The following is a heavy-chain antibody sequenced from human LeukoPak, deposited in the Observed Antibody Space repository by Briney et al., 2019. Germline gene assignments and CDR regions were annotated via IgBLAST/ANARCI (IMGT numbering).Heavy chain of an antibody. Sequence: SESLSLTCTVSGGSISSSSYYWGWIRQPPGKGLEWIGSIYYSGSTYYNPSLKSRVTISVDTSKNQFSLKLSSVTAADTAVYYCARSWELLLYAFDIWGQGTMVTVSS. D-gene: IGHD1-26*01. J-gene: IGHJ3*02. CDR2: IYYSGST. V-gene: IGHV4-39*07. CDR3: ARSWELLLYAFDI. CDR1: GGSISSSSYY.